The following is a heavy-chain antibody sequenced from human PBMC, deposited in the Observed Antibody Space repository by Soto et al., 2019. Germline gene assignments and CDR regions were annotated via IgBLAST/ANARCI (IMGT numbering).Heavy chain of an antibody. Sequence: QVQLVESGGGVVQPGRSLRLSCAASGFTFSSYAMHWVRQAPGKGLEWVAVISYDGSNKYYADSVKGRFTISRDNSKNTLYLRMNSLRAEDTAVYYCARESITIFGVVISPLDYWGQGTLVTVSS. J-gene: IGHJ4*02. CDR2: ISYDGSNK. CDR1: GFTFSSYA. D-gene: IGHD3-3*01. V-gene: IGHV3-30-3*01. CDR3: ARESITIFGVVISPLDY.